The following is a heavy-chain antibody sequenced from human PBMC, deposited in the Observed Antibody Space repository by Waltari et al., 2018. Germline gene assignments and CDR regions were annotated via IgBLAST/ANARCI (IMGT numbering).Heavy chain of an antibody. CDR2: VSYSGTT. J-gene: IGHJ3*01. V-gene: IGHV4-39*01. CDR1: GVSITSKRHY. CDR3: ATYIGASVGTAAFDV. D-gene: IGHD5-12*01. Sequence: QLQLQESGPRLVRPSETLSLICRVSGVSITSKRHYWAWISQSPGQGLDWIGTVSYSGTTYTSPSLKSRVSVSRDTSKNQVSLILGSVTAADMAVYYCATYIGASVGTAAFDVWGQGTMVTVSS.